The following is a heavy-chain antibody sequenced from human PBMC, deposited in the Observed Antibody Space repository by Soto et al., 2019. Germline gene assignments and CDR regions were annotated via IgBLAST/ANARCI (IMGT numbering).Heavy chain of an antibody. CDR2: IYGTGNT. D-gene: IGHD6-13*01. Sequence: QLQLQESGPGLVKPSETLSLSCTVSGGSITSSFYWGWIRQPPRKGLEWIGSIYGTGNTYYNPSLKGRVTISADTSKNQFSLNLISVTAADTAVYYCRSSSRYSTDVWGQGATVTVSS. CDR1: GGSITSSFY. J-gene: IGHJ6*02. CDR3: RSSSRYSTDV. V-gene: IGHV4-39*01.